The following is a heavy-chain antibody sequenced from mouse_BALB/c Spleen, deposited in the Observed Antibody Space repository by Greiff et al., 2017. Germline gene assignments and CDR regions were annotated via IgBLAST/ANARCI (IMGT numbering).Heavy chain of an antibody. CDR3: ASWDDGYSYFDY. Sequence: EVQLQESGAELVKPGASVKLSCTASGFNIKDTYMHWVKQRPEQGLEWIGRIDPANGNTKYDPKFQGKATITADTSSNTAYLQLSSLTSEDTAVYYCASWDDGYSYFDYWGQGTTLTVSS. CDR1: GFNIKDTY. V-gene: IGHV14-3*02. J-gene: IGHJ2*01. D-gene: IGHD2-3*01. CDR2: IDPANGNT.